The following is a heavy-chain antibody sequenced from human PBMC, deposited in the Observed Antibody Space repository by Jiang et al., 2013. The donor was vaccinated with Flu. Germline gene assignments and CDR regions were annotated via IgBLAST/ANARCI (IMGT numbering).Heavy chain of an antibody. CDR2: IFSNDEK. CDR1: GFSLSNARMG. D-gene: IGHD3-10*01. CDR3: ALLYGSGSYWQIPESYFDY. V-gene: IGHV2-26*01. J-gene: IGHJ4*02. Sequence: KPTQTLTLTCTVSGFSLSNARMGVSWIRQPPGKALEWLAHIFSNDEKSYSTSLKSRLTTSKDTSKSQVVLTMTNMDPVDTATYYCALLYGSGSYWQIPESYFDYWGQGTLVTVSS.